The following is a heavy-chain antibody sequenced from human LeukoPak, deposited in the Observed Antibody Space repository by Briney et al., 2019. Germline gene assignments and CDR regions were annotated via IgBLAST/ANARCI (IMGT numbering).Heavy chain of an antibody. V-gene: IGHV4-59*01. Sequence: SETLSLTCTVSGGSISSYYWSWIRQPPVKGLEWIGYIYYSGSTNYNPSLKSRVTISVDTSKNQFSLKLSSVTAADTAVYYCARALSRPLDYWGQGTLVTVSS. J-gene: IGHJ4*02. CDR3: ARALSRPLDY. CDR2: IYYSGST. CDR1: GGSISSYY.